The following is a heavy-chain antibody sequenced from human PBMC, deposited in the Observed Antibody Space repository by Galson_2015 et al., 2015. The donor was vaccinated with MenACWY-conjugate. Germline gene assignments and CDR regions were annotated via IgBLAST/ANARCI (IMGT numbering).Heavy chain of an antibody. Sequence: SLRLSCAASGFTFSSYWMHWVRQGPGKGLEWVSLINSDGSSTMYADSVKGRFTISRDNAKNTLYLQMDSLRVEDAAVYYCGRGVGTSGKTFAYWGQGNLVTVAS. J-gene: IGHJ4*02. CDR1: GFTFSSYW. CDR3: GRGVGTSGKTFAY. D-gene: IGHD1-1*01. CDR2: INSDGSST. V-gene: IGHV3-74*03.